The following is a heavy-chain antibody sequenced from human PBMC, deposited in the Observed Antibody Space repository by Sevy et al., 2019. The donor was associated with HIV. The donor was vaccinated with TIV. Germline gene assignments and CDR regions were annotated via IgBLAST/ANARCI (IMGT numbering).Heavy chain of an antibody. CDR1: GFSFSRFW. V-gene: IGHV3-74*01. D-gene: IGHD5-12*01. CDR2: INSDETST. Sequence: GGSLRLSCAASGFSFSRFWMHWVRQAPGKGLVWVSRINSDETSTSYADSVKGRFTISRDNARHTLFLQMNSLTVEDTAVYYCARGDGYTRRAFDMWGQGTMVTVSS. CDR3: ARGDGYTRRAFDM. J-gene: IGHJ3*02.